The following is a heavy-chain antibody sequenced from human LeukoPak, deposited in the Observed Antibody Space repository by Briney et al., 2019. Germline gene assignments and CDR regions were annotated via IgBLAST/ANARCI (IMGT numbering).Heavy chain of an antibody. V-gene: IGHV3-30-3*01. CDR1: GFTFSSYA. D-gene: IGHD7-27*01. J-gene: IGHJ4*02. Sequence: GGSLRLSCAASGFTFSSYAMHWVRQAPGKGLEWVAVISYDGSNKYYADSVKGRFTISRDNPKNTLYLQMNSLRAEDTAVYYCARGWGFDYWGQGTLVTVSS. CDR3: ARGWGFDY. CDR2: ISYDGSNK.